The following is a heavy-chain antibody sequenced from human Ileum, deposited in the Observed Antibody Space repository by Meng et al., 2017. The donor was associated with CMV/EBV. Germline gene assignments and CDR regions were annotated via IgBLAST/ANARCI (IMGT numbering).Heavy chain of an antibody. CDR1: GYTISSGYY. V-gene: IGHV4-38-2*02. Sequence: GSLRLSCTVSGYTISSGYYWGWIRQPPGKGLEWIGSIYYSGSTYYNPSLKSRVTISVDTSKNQFSLKLSSVTAADTAVYYCARDFGRTGAPFDYWGQGTLVTVSS. D-gene: IGHD1-26*01. CDR3: ARDFGRTGAPFDY. CDR2: IYYSGST. J-gene: IGHJ4*02.